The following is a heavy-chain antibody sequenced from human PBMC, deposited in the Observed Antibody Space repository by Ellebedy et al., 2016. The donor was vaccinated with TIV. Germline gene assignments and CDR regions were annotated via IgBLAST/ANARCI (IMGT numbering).Heavy chain of an antibody. Sequence: GESLKISCAASGFTFSDYYMSWIRQAPGKGLEWVSYISSSSSYTYYADSVKGRFTISRDNYKNTLYLQMNSLRAEDTAVYYCARDRRSYGSGSNTYDYWGQGTLVTVSS. CDR1: GFTFSDYY. V-gene: IGHV3-11*06. CDR3: ARDRRSYGSGSNTYDY. CDR2: ISSSSSYT. D-gene: IGHD3-10*01. J-gene: IGHJ4*02.